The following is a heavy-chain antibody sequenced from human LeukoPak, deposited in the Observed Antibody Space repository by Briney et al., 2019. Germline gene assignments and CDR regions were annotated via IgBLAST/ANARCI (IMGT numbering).Heavy chain of an antibody. CDR2: IYYSGST. V-gene: IGHV4-39*01. CDR3: ARYSSAWFDP. Sequence: SETLSLTCTVSGGSISSRGYYWGWIRQPPGKGLEWIGHIYYSGSTYYNPSLKSRVTISVDTSKNQFSLKLSSVTAADTAVYNCARYSSAWFDPWGQGTLVAVSS. J-gene: IGHJ5*02. CDR1: GGSISSRGYY. D-gene: IGHD6-25*01.